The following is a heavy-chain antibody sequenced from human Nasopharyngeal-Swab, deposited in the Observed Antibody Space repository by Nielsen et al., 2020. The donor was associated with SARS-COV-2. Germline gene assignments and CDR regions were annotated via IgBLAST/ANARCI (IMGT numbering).Heavy chain of an antibody. V-gene: IGHV1-58*01. CDR2: IVVGSGNT. D-gene: IGHD4-17*01. CDR3: AAYGSGPYYYYYYGMDV. CDR1: GFTFTSSA. Sequence: SVKVSCKASGFTFTSSAVQWVRQARGQRLEWIGWIVVGSGNTNYAQKFQERVTITRDMSTSTAYMELSSLRSEDTAVYYCAAYGSGPYYYYYYGMDVWGQGTTVTVSS. J-gene: IGHJ6*02.